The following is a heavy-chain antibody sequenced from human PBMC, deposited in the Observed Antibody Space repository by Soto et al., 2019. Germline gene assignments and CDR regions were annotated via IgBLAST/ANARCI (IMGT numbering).Heavy chain of an antibody. Sequence: GGSLRLSCAASGFTFSTYAMTWVRQAPGRGLEWVSTISSSGDSTYYADSVKGRFTISRDNSKNTLSLQMNSLRGEDTAIYYCAKDRRYDRSEGVDYWGQGTLVTVSS. CDR2: ISSSGDST. J-gene: IGHJ4*02. CDR3: AKDRRYDRSEGVDY. V-gene: IGHV3-23*01. CDR1: GFTFSTYA. D-gene: IGHD3-22*01.